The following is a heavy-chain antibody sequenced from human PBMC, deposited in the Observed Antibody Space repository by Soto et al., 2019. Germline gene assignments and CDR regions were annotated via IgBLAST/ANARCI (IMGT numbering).Heavy chain of an antibody. D-gene: IGHD4-17*01. CDR1: GGSISSYY. CDR2: IYYSGST. J-gene: IGHJ4*02. Sequence: QVQLQESGPGLVKPSETLSLTCTVSGGSISSYYWSRIRQPPGKGLEWIGYIYYSGSTNYNPSLKSRVTISVDTSKNQFSLKLSSVTAADTAVYYCARLGDYGDLDYWGQGTLVTVSS. CDR3: ARLGDYGDLDY. V-gene: IGHV4-59*08.